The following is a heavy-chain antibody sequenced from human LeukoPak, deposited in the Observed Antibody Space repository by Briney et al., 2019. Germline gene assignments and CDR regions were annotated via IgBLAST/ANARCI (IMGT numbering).Heavy chain of an antibody. J-gene: IGHJ6*02. D-gene: IGHD1-26*01. CDR2: INAGNGNT. V-gene: IGHV1-3*01. CDR3: ARGMGATTYYYYGMDV. CDR1: GFAFSSYA. Sequence: PGGSLRLSCAASGFAFSSYAMHWVRQAPGQRLEWMGWINAGNGNTKYSQKFQGRVTITRDTSASTAYMELSSLRSEDTAVYYCARGMGATTYYYYGMDVWGQGTTVTVSS.